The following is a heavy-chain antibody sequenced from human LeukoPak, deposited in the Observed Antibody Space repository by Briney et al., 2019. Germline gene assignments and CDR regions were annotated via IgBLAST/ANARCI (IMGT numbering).Heavy chain of an antibody. J-gene: IGHJ3*01. CDR2: IGASGEST. CDR3: AKDIQLAT. Sequence: GGSLRLSCAASGFTFSVAAMTWVRQAPGKGLEWVSLIGASGESTYYADSVKGRFTISRDNSKNTLSLQMNSLRVEDTAMYFCAKDIQLATWGLGTMVTVSS. CDR1: GFTFSVAA. D-gene: IGHD5-24*01. V-gene: IGHV3-23*01.